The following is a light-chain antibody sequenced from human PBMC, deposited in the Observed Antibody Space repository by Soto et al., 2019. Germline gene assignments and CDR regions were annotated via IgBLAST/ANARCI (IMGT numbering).Light chain of an antibody. CDR2: EVS. Sequence: QSVLTQPASVSGSPGQSITISCTGTSSDVGNYNYVSWYQQHPAKAPKLMIFEVSNRPSGISSRFSGSQSGNTASLTISGLQAEDEADYFCATWDDSLNALYVFGTGTKVTVL. CDR1: SSDVGNYNY. J-gene: IGLJ1*01. CDR3: ATWDDSLNALYV. V-gene: IGLV2-14*01.